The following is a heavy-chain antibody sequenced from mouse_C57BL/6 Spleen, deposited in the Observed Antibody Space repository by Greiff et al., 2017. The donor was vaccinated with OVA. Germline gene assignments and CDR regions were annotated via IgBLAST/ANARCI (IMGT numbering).Heavy chain of an antibody. V-gene: IGHV1-80*01. CDR3: ARNRIGSYRYFYV. CDR2: IYPGDGDT. CDR1: GYAFSSYW. J-gene: IGHJ1*03. Sequence: QVQLQQSGAELVKPGASVKISCKASGYAFSSYWMNWVKQRPGKGLEWIGQIYPGDGDTNYNGKFKGKATLTADKSSSTAYMQLSSLTSEDSAVYFCARNRIGSYRYFYVWGTGTTVTVSS. D-gene: IGHD1-1*02.